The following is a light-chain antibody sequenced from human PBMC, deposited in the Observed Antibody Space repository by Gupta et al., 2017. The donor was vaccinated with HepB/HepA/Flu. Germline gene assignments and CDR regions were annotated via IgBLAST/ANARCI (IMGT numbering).Light chain of an antibody. CDR2: WAS. CDR1: QSVLYSSNNKNY. J-gene: IGKJ4*01. Sequence: DIVMTQSPDSLTVSLGEGATINCKSSQSVLYSSNNKNYLAWFQQKPGQPPKLLIYWASTREFGVPDRFSGSGSGTDFTLTISSLQAEDVAIYYCQQYYSTPFAFGGGTKVEIK. V-gene: IGKV4-1*01. CDR3: QQYYSTPFA.